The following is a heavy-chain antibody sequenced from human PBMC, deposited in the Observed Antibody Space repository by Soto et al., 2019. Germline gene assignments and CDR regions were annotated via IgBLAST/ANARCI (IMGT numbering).Heavy chain of an antibody. J-gene: IGHJ6*02. Sequence: ASVKVSCKASAGTFSSYAISWVRQAPGQGLEWMGWIIPIFGTANYAQKFQGRVTITEDESTSTAYMELSSLRSEDAAVYYCARVIAARHHYYYYYGMDVWGQGTTVTVSS. D-gene: IGHD6-6*01. V-gene: IGHV1-69*13. CDR3: ARVIAARHHYYYYYGMDV. CDR2: IIPIFGTA. CDR1: AGTFSSYA.